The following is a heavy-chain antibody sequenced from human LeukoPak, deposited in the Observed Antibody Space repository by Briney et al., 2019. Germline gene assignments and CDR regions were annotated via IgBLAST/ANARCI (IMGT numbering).Heavy chain of an antibody. V-gene: IGHV3-21*01. Sequence: PGRSLSLSCAASGFIFSTYSMNWVRQAPGKGLEWVSGIRGSGNSIDYADSVKGRFTISGDNAKNSLYLQMNSLRAEDTAVYYCAGPFGRTGGDWGQGTLVTVSS. CDR1: GFIFSTYS. D-gene: IGHD2-8*02. CDR3: AGPFGRTGGD. J-gene: IGHJ4*02. CDR2: IRGSGNSI.